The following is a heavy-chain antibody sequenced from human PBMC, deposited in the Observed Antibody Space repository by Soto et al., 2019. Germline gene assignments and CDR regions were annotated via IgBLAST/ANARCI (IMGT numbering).Heavy chain of an antibody. CDR2: IYHSGST. J-gene: IGHJ6*02. V-gene: IGHV4-4*02. Sequence: PSETLSLTCAVSGGSISSSNWWSWVRQPPGKGLEWIGEIYHSGSTNYNPSLKSRVTISVDKSKNHFSLKLSSVTAADTAVYYCARVPGFSFWYSFYYCDVMDFWGQGSSVPGSS. CDR3: ARVPGFSFWYSFYYCDVMDF. D-gene: IGHD2-21*02. CDR1: GGSISSSNW.